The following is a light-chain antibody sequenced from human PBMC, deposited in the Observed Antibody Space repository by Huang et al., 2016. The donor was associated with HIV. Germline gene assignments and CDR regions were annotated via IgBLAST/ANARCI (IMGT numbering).Light chain of an antibody. CDR1: QSISTY. V-gene: IGKV1-39*01. CDR3: QQSYLTPNT. CDR2: ATS. Sequence: DIQMTQSPSSLSASVVDRVTITCRASQSISTYLNWYQQKPGKAPKLLSYATSSLQSGVPSRFSGSGSGTDFTLTISSLQPEDSATYYCQQSYLTPNTFGQGTRLEIK. J-gene: IGKJ2*01.